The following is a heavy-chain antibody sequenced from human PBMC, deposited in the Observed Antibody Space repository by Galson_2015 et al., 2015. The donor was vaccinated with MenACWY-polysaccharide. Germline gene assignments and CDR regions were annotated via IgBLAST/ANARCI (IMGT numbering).Heavy chain of an antibody. D-gene: IGHD1-26*01. CDR3: AKDLTLWGAPDFDS. V-gene: IGHV3-30*18. Sequence: SLRLSCAASGFTFRSYGMHWVRQAPGKGLEWVAFILSDGSKKYYAESVKGRFTISRDNSKNTLSLQMNSLRAEDTAIYYCAKDLTLWGAPDFDSWGQGTLVTVSS. CDR1: GFTFRSYG. J-gene: IGHJ4*02. CDR2: ILSDGSKK.